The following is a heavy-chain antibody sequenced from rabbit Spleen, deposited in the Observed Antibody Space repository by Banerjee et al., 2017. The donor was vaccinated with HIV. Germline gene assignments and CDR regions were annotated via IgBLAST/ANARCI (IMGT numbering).Heavy chain of an antibody. J-gene: IGHJ6*01. V-gene: IGHV1S45*01. Sequence: QEQLVESGGGLVQPEGSLTLTCTASGFSFSSNYYMCWVRQAPGKGLEWIACIDTDGSGFTYFASWAKGRFTISKTSSTTVTLEVTSLTAADTATYFCARDSGTSFSSYGMDLWGQGTLVTVS. CDR3: ARDSGTSFSSYGMDL. D-gene: IGHD8-1*01. CDR1: GFSFSSNYY. CDR2: IDTDGSGFT.